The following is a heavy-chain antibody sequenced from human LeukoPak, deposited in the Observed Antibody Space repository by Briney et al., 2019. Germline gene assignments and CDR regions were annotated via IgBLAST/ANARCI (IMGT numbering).Heavy chain of an antibody. Sequence: GESLKISCKGSGYSFTSYWIGWVRQMPGKGLEWMGIIYPGDSDTRYSPSFQGQVTISADKSISTAYLQWSSLKASDTAMYYCARGYYDSSGYPNAFDYWGQGTLVTVSS. CDR3: ARGYYDSSGYPNAFDY. V-gene: IGHV5-51*01. CDR1: GYSFTSYW. CDR2: IYPGDSDT. D-gene: IGHD3-22*01. J-gene: IGHJ4*02.